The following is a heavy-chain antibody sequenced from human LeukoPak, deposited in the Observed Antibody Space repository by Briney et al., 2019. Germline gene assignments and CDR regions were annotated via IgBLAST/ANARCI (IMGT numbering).Heavy chain of an antibody. CDR3: ARDGSYGYHDY. CDR2: ISWNSGSI. D-gene: IGHD1-26*01. CDR1: GFTFDDYA. V-gene: IGHV3-9*01. J-gene: IGHJ4*02. Sequence: GGSLRLSCAASGFTFDDYAMHWVRRAPGKGLEWVSGISWNSGSIGYADSVKGRFTISRDNAKNSLYLQMNSLRAEDTAVYYCARDGSYGYHDYWGQGTLVTVSS.